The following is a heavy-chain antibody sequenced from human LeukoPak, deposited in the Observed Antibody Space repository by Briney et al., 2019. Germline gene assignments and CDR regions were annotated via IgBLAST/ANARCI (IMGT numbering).Heavy chain of an antibody. D-gene: IGHD1-26*01. CDR3: ARTRSTSKNDKNLRY. J-gene: IGHJ4*02. V-gene: IGHV3-21*01. CDR1: GFTFSAYT. CDR2: IKASDNYI. Sequence: GGSLRLSCAASGFTFSAYTMNWVRHAPGKGLECVSSIKASDNYIYCAASVAGRFTISTDAAQNSLYLQMDSLRAEDTATYYWARTRSTSKNDKNLRYLGQGTLGNVSS.